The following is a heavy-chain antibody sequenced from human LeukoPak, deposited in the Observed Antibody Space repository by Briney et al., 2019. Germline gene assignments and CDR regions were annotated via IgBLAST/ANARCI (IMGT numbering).Heavy chain of an antibody. CDR2: ISGSGSST. D-gene: IGHD2-15*01. CDR1: RFTVSSYA. Sequence: GGSLRLSCAASRFTVSSYAISWVRQAPGKGLEWVSAISGSGSSTYYADSVKGRFTICRDNSKNTLYLQMNSLRAEDTAVYYCANSEGYCSGGSCEGYFDYWGQGTLVTVSS. V-gene: IGHV3-23*01. J-gene: IGHJ4*02. CDR3: ANSEGYCSGGSCEGYFDY.